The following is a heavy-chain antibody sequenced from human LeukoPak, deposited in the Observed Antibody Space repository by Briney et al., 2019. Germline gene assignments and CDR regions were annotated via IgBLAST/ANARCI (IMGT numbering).Heavy chain of an antibody. D-gene: IGHD1-26*01. CDR3: AREGRRIVGANPFDY. CDR2: ISSSSSYI. V-gene: IGHV3-21*01. Sequence: IPGGSLRLSCAASGFTFSSYSMNWVRQAPGKGLEWVSSISSSSSYIYYADSVKGRFTISRDNAKNSLYLQMNSLRAEDTAVYYCAREGRRIVGANPFDYWGQGTLVTVSS. J-gene: IGHJ4*02. CDR1: GFTFSSYS.